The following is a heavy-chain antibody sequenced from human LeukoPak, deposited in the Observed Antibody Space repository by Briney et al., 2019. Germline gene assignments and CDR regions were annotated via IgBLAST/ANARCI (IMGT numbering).Heavy chain of an antibody. Sequence: GASVKVSCKASGYTFTGYYMHWVRQAPGQGLEWMGWINPNSGGTNYAQKFQGRVTMTRDTSISTAYMELSRLRSDDTAVYYCARGSSSWYVYYFDYWGQGTLVTVSS. D-gene: IGHD6-13*01. CDR1: GYTFTGYY. CDR3: ARGSSSWYVYYFDY. J-gene: IGHJ4*02. CDR2: INPNSGGT. V-gene: IGHV1-2*02.